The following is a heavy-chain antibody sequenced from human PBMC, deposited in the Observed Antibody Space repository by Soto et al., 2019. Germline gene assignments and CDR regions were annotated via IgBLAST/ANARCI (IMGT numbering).Heavy chain of an antibody. CDR2: ISAYNGNT. Sequence: ASVKVSCKASGYTFTSYGISWVRQAPGQGLEWMGWISAYNGNTNYAQKLQGRVTMTTGTSTSTAYMELRSLRSDDTAVYYCARGRITIFGVVFKDFDYWGQGTLVTVSS. D-gene: IGHD3-3*01. CDR1: GYTFTSYG. CDR3: ARGRITIFGVVFKDFDY. J-gene: IGHJ4*02. V-gene: IGHV1-18*01.